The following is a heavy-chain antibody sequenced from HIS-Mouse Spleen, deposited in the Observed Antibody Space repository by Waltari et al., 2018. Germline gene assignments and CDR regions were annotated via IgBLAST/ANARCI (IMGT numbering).Heavy chain of an antibody. J-gene: IGHJ6*02. V-gene: IGHV3-30*04. Sequence: QVQLVESGGGVVQPGRSLRLSCAASGFTFSRSAMHWARQAPGTGLEWVAVISYDGSNKYYADSVKGRFTISRDNSKNTLYLQMNSLRAEDTAVYYCARGWAVAINYYYYGMDVWGQGTTVTVSS. CDR3: ARGWAVAINYYYYGMDV. CDR1: GFTFSRSA. CDR2: ISYDGSNK. D-gene: IGHD6-19*01.